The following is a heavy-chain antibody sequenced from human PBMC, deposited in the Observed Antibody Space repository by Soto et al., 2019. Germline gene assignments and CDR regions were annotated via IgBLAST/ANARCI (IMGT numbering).Heavy chain of an antibody. CDR2: IYSGGST. D-gene: IGHD3-22*01. CDR3: ARVLADYYDDSNTPYNAFDI. Sequence: GGSLRLSCAASGFTVSSNYMSWVRQAPGKGLEWVSVIYSGGSTYYADSVKGRFTISRDNSKNTLYLQMNSLRAEDTAVYYCARVLADYYDDSNTPYNAFDIWGQGTMVTVSS. CDR1: GFTVSSNY. V-gene: IGHV3-53*01. J-gene: IGHJ3*02.